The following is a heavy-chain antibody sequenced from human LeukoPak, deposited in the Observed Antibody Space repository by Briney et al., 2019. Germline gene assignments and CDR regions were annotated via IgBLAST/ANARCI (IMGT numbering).Heavy chain of an antibody. J-gene: IGHJ4*02. CDR3: ARADSGNYLFDY. V-gene: IGHV3-33*01. CDR1: GFTFSSYG. Sequence: PGRSLRLSCAASGFTFSSYGMHWVRQAPGKGLEWVAVIWYDGSNKYYTDSAKGRFTISRDNSKDTLYLQMNSLRAEDTAVYYCARADSGNYLFDYWGQGTLVTVSS. D-gene: IGHD1-26*01. CDR2: IWYDGSNK.